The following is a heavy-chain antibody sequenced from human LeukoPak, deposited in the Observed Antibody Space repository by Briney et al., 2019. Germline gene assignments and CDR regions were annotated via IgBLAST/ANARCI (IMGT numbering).Heavy chain of an antibody. V-gene: IGHV3-7*01. CDR1: GFTFSSYW. J-gene: IGHJ4*02. CDR2: IKQDGSEK. Sequence: GGSLRLSCAASGFTFSSYWMSWVRQAPGKGLEWVANIKQDGSEKYYVDSVKGRFTISRDNAKNSLYLQMNSLRAEDTAVYYCARDLFDYSSSWYLGYWGQGTLVTVSS. D-gene: IGHD6-13*01. CDR3: ARDLFDYSSSWYLGY.